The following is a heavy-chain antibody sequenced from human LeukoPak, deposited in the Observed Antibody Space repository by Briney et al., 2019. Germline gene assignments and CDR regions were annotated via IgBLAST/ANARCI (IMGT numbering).Heavy chain of an antibody. CDR3: ARSGTRTKSPWVMDV. D-gene: IGHD2-15*01. CDR1: GYTFTSYD. CDR2: MNPNSGNT. V-gene: IGHV1-8*01. J-gene: IGHJ6*02. Sequence: GASVKVSCKASGYTFTSYDINWARQATGQGLEWMGWMNPNSGNTGYAQKFQGRVTMTRNTSISTAYMELSSLRSEDTAVYYCARSGTRTKSPWVMDVWGQGTTVTVSS.